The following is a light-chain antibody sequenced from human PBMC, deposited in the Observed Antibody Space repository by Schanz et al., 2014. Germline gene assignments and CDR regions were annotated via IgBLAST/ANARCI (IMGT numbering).Light chain of an antibody. CDR2: GAS. CDR1: QSVSSGY. CDR3: QQYGSAPRT. Sequence: ESVLTQSPGTLSLSPGERVTLSCRASQSVSSGYLAWYQQKPGQAPRLLIYGASNRATGIPARFSGSGSGTEFTLTISSLQSEDFAVYYCQQYGSAPRTFGQGTKVEIK. V-gene: IGKV3-20*01. J-gene: IGKJ1*01.